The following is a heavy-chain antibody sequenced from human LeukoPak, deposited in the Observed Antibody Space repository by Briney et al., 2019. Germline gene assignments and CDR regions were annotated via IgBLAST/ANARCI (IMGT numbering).Heavy chain of an antibody. D-gene: IGHD5-18*01. Sequence: GGSLRLSCAASGFTFNYYAMSWVRQAPGKGLEWVSGISDNEDSTYYTDSVKGRFTISRDNTKNTVYLQMNNLRPDDTAVYFCARHDSFIPYWGQGTLVTVSS. CDR3: ARHDSFIPY. V-gene: IGHV3-23*01. CDR1: GFTFNYYA. CDR2: ISDNEDST. J-gene: IGHJ4*02.